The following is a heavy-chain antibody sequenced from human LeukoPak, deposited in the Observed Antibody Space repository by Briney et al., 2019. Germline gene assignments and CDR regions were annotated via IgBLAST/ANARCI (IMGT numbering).Heavy chain of an antibody. CDR2: VSGSGGST. V-gene: IGHV3-23*01. Sequence: GGSLRLSCEASGFTFSTYGMSWVRQAPGKGLEWVSAVSGSGGSTDYADSVKGRFTISRDNSKNTLFLQMNSLRAEDTAVYYCAKGTDHEIYYYYYYMDVWGKGTTVTVSS. CDR3: AKGTDHEIYYYYYYMDV. CDR1: GFTFSTYG. J-gene: IGHJ6*03. D-gene: IGHD3/OR15-3a*01.